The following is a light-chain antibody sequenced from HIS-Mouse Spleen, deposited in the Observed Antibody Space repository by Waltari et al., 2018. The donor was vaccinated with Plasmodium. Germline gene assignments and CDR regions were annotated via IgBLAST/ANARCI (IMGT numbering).Light chain of an antibody. V-gene: IGLV2-11*01. J-gene: IGLJ1*01. CDR1: SSAVGGYHY. Sequence: QSALTQPRSVSGSPGPSVTISCTGTSSAVGGYHYVSWYQQHPGKAPKLMIYDVSKRPSGVPDRFSGSKSGNTASLTISGLQAEDEADYYCCSYAGSYTFIFGTGTKVTVL. CDR3: CSYAGSYTFI. CDR2: DVS.